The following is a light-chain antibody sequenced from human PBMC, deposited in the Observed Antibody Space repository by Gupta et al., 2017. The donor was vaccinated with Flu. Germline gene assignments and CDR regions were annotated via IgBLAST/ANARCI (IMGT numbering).Light chain of an antibody. Sequence: EIVMTQSPATLSVSPGERATLSCRASQRVSTNLVWYQQKPGQAPRFLIYGASTRATGIPARFSGSGSGTEFTPTISSLQSEDVAIYYCQQYNDWPWTFGQGTKVEIK. V-gene: IGKV3-15*01. CDR2: GAS. CDR1: QRVSTN. CDR3: QQYNDWPWT. J-gene: IGKJ1*01.